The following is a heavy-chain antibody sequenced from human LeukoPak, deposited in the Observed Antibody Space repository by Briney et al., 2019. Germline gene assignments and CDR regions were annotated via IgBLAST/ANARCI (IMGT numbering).Heavy chain of an antibody. CDR3: ARAWQSGGSYHFDY. V-gene: IGHV1-2*02. Sequence: APVKVSCKASGGTFSSYAISWVRQAPGQGLEWMGWINPNSGGTNYAQKFQGRVTMTRDTSISTAYMELSRLRSDDTAVYYCARAWQSGGSYHFDYWGQGTLVTVSS. CDR2: INPNSGGT. CDR1: GGTFSSYA. J-gene: IGHJ4*02. D-gene: IGHD1-26*01.